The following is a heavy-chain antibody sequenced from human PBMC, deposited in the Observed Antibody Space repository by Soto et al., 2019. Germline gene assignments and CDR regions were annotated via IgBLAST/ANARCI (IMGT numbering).Heavy chain of an antibody. J-gene: IGHJ4*02. Sequence: ASVKVSCKASVYTITKFDINWVRPAPGQGLEWLGWMNPNSGNTGYAQKFQGRVTMTRNTSITTAYMELSSLRSDDTAVYYCARGGLFGSGSYHIDYWGQGTLVTVSS. V-gene: IGHV1-8*01. CDR1: VYTITKFD. CDR2: MNPNSGNT. CDR3: ARGGLFGSGSYHIDY. D-gene: IGHD3-10*01.